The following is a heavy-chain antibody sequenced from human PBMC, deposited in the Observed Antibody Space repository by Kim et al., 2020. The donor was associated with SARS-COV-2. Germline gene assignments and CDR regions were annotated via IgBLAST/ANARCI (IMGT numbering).Heavy chain of an antibody. V-gene: IGHV3-23*01. CDR2: ISGSGGST. CDR3: ASGGVHTLYFDY. Sequence: GSLRLSCAASGFTFSSYAMSWVRQAPGKGLEWVSAISGSGGSTYYADSVKGRFTISRDNSKNTLYLQMNSLRAEDTAVYYCASGGVHTLYFDYWGQGTLVTVSS. D-gene: IGHD3-16*01. CDR1: GFTFSSYA. J-gene: IGHJ4*02.